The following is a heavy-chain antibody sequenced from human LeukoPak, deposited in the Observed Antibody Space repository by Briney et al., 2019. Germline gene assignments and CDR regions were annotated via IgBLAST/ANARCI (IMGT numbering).Heavy chain of an antibody. J-gene: IGHJ4*02. CDR2: VYYTGST. CDR1: GGSVSNCY. Sequence: SETLSPTWSFSGGSVSNCYWSWIRQPPGKRLWLIGYVYYTGSTNYNPSLKSRVTMFEDKSKNQFSLRLYSVIFADTAVYYCARHFAYSSSSYFDYWGQGSLVTVAS. V-gene: IGHV4-59*08. CDR3: ARHFAYSSSSYFDY. D-gene: IGHD6-6*01.